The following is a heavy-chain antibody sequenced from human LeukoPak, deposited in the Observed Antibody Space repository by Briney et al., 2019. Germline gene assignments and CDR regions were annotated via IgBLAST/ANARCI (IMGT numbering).Heavy chain of an antibody. CDR1: GGSVSSGSYY. V-gene: IGHV4-61*01. D-gene: IGHD3-22*01. J-gene: IGHJ1*01. CDR3: ASTYYYDSSGYFQH. Sequence: SETLSLTCTVSGGSVSSGSYYWSWIRQPPGKGLEWIGYIYYSGSTNYNPSLKSRVTISVDTSKNPFSLKLSSVTAADTAVYYCASTYYYDSSGYFQHWGQGTLVTVSS. CDR2: IYYSGST.